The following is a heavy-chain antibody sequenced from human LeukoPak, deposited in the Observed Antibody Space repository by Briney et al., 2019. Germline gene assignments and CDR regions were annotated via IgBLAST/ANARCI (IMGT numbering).Heavy chain of an antibody. CDR1: GGSISSYY. J-gene: IGHJ4*02. V-gene: IGHV4-59*01. CDR3: AREGMGVAGTPSFDY. Sequence: SETLSLTCTVSGGSISSYYWSWIRQPPGKGLEWIGYIYYSGSTNYNPSLKSRVTISVDTSKNQFSLKLSSATAADTAVYYCAREGMGVAGTPSFDYWGQGTLVTVSS. CDR2: IYYSGST. D-gene: IGHD6-19*01.